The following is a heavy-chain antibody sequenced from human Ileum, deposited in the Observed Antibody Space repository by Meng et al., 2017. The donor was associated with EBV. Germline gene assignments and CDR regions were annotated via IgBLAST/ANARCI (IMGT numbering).Heavy chain of an antibody. CDR2: IYYSGST. V-gene: IGHV4-39*07. CDR3: ARDYYYDSSPTPDY. D-gene: IGHD3-22*01. J-gene: IGHJ4*02. CDR1: GGSISSSSYY. Sequence: QLQLHESGPGLVKPSETLSLTCTGSGGSISSSSYYWGWIRQPPGKGLEWIGSIYYSGSTYYNPSLKSRVTISVDTSKNQFSLKLSSVTAADTAVYYCARDYYYDSSPTPDYWGQGTLVTVSS.